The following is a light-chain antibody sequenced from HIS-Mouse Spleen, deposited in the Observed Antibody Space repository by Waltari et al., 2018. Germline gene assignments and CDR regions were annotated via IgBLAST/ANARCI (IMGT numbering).Light chain of an antibody. V-gene: IGLV2-14*03. CDR1: SSDVGRYNY. CDR2: DVS. CDR3: SSYTSSSTRV. Sequence: QSALTQPASVSGSPGQSLTISCTGTSSDVGRYNYVSWYQQHPGKAPKLMIYDVSNRPSGVSNRFSGSKSGNTASLTISGLQAEDEADYYCSSYTSSSTRVFGGGTKLTVL. J-gene: IGLJ3*02.